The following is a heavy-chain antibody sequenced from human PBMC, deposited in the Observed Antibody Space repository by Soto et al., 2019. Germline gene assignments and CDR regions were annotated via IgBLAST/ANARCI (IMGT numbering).Heavy chain of an antibody. J-gene: IGHJ3*02. CDR2: ISGSGGST. V-gene: IGHV3-23*01. CDR3: AKDQGYGDDAFDI. CDR1: GFTFSSYA. Sequence: TGGSLRLSCAASGFTFSSYAMSWVRQAPGKGLEWVSAISGSGGSTYYADSVKGRFTISRDNSKNTLYLQMNSLRAEDTAVYYCAKDQGYGDDAFDIWGQGTMVTVSS. D-gene: IGHD4-17*01.